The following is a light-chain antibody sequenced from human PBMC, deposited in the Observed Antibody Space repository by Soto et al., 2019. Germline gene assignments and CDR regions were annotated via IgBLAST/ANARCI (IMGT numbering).Light chain of an antibody. CDR1: ASNIGAGYE. V-gene: IGLV1-40*01. CDR3: QSYDISLSGSGV. Sequence: QSVLTQPPSVSGSPGQSVTISCTWNASNIGAGYEVHWYQQPPGKAPKLLISGHNIRPSGVPDRFFGSKSGTSASLAINGLQAEDEADYYCQSYDISLSGSGVFGGGTKVTVL. CDR2: GHN. J-gene: IGLJ3*02.